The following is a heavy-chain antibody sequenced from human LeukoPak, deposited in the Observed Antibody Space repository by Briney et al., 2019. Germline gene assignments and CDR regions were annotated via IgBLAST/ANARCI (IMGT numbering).Heavy chain of an antibody. CDR1: GFTFSDYF. CDR2: INGRGTYI. J-gene: IGHJ4*02. CDR3: AREFSDYGDSAGYFDY. V-gene: IGHV3-11*06. D-gene: IGHD4-17*01. Sequence: GGSLRLSCAASGFTFSDYFMSWVRQAPGKGLEWLSYINGRGTYIDYAESLKGRVTISRDNAQNSLYLQMNSLRVEDTAVYYCAREFSDYGDSAGYFDYWGQGTLVTVSS.